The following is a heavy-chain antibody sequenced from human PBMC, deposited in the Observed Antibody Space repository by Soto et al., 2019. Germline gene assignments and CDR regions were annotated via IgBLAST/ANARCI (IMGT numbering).Heavy chain of an antibody. CDR3: ARDRDRCSGGSCYYMDV. V-gene: IGHV1-69*04. J-gene: IGHJ6*03. D-gene: IGHD2-15*01. Sequence: GXGLEWMGRIIPILGIANYAQKYQGRVTITADKSTSTAYMELSSLRSEDTAVYYCARDRDRCSGGSCYYMDVWGKGTTVTVSS. CDR2: IIPILGIA.